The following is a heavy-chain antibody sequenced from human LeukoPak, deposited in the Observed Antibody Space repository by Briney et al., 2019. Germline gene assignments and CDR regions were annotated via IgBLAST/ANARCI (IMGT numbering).Heavy chain of an antibody. CDR1: GGSISSYY. D-gene: IGHD3-10*01. J-gene: IGHJ3*02. CDR2: IYYSGST. CDR3: ARDNWWFGSRAFDI. V-gene: IGHV4-59*01. Sequence: SETLSLTCTVSGGSISSYYWSWIRQPPGKGLEWIGYIYYSGSTNYNPSLKSRVTISVDTSKNQFSLKLSSVTAADTAVYYCARDNWWFGSRAFDIWGQGTMVTVSS.